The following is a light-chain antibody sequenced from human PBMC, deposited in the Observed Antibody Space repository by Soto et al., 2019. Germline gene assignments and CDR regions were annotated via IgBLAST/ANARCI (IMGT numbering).Light chain of an antibody. J-gene: IGKJ1*01. Sequence: VLSQSPFRLSLSPLYISTLSFFASQSVPSTYFAWYQQKSGQPPRLLISGTSNRATGIPDRFSGSGSGRDFTLTISRLEPEDFAVYFCQKFGNSPWTFGQGTKVDIK. CDR2: GTS. V-gene: IGKV3-20*01. CDR3: QKFGNSPWT. CDR1: QSVPSTY.